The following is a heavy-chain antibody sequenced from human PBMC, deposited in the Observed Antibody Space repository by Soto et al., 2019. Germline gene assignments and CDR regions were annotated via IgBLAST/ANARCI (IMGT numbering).Heavy chain of an antibody. Sequence: ASVKVSCKASGGTFSSYTISWVRQAPGQGLEWMGWINAGNGNTNYSQKFQGRVTITRDTSASTAYMELSSLRSEDTAVYYCARSGSYYYGMDVWGQGTTVTVSS. D-gene: IGHD1-26*01. J-gene: IGHJ6*02. V-gene: IGHV1-3*01. CDR2: INAGNGNT. CDR1: GGTFSSYT. CDR3: ARSGSYYYGMDV.